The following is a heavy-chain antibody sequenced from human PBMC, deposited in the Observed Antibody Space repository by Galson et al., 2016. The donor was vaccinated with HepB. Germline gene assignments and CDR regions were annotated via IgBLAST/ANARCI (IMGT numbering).Heavy chain of an antibody. V-gene: IGHV3-7*01. D-gene: IGHD2-15*01. CDR3: AREVGYCRGGNCYSFYYFYYYMDV. CDR2: IKQDGSEK. CDR1: GFTFSDYW. J-gene: IGHJ6*03. Sequence: SLRLSCAASGFTFSDYWMSWVRQAPGKGLEWVANIKQDGSEKYYVDSVKGRFTISRDNAKNSLYLQMNSLRAEDTAVYYCAREVGYCRGGNCYSFYYFYYYMDVWGKGTTVTVSS.